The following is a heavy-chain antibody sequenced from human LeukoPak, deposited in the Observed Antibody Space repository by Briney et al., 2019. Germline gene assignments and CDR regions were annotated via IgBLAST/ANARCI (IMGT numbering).Heavy chain of an antibody. V-gene: IGHV4-4*02. CDR2: MSHSGRT. Sequence: PSGTLSLTCAVSGGSISSSHWWSWVRQPPGKGLEWSGEMSHSGRTNCNPSLKSRVTISVDKSKNQFSLKLSSVTAADTALSYCARDRGGVGALTSAFDIWGQGTNVTVSS. CDR3: ARDRGGVGALTSAFDI. CDR1: GGSISSSHW. J-gene: IGHJ3*02. D-gene: IGHD1-26*01.